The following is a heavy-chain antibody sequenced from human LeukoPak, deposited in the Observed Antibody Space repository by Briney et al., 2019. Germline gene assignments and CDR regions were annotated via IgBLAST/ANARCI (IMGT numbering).Heavy chain of an antibody. CDR1: GYTLTELS. CDR2: FDPEDGET. J-gene: IGHJ6*02. V-gene: IGHV1-24*01. CDR3: VTRYYYYYGMDV. Sequence: ASVKVSWKVSGYTLTELSMHWVRQARGKGLEWMGGFDPEDGETIYAQKFQGRVTMTEDTSTDTAYMELSSLRSEDTAVYYCVTRYYYYYGMDVWGQGTTVTVSS.